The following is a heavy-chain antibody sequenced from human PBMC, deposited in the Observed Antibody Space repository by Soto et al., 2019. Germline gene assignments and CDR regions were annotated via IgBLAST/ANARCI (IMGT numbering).Heavy chain of an antibody. Sequence: SETLSLTCTVSGGSISSYYWSWIRQPPGKGLEWVGYIYYSGSTNYNPSLKSRVTISVDTSKNQFSLELSSVTAADTAVYYCATERYYGSGSTFDYWGQGNLVTVSS. V-gene: IGHV4-59*01. J-gene: IGHJ4*02. D-gene: IGHD3-10*01. CDR2: IYYSGST. CDR3: ATERYYGSGSTFDY. CDR1: GGSISSYY.